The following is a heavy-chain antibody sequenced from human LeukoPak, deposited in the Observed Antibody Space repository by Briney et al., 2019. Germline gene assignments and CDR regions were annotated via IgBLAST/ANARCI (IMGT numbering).Heavy chain of an antibody. Sequence: GESLKISCKGSGYSFTSYWIGWVRQMPGKGLEGMGIIYPGDSDTRYSPSFQGQVTISADKSISTAYLQWSSLKASDTAMYYCARQGSLLYGSGNPMDYWGQGTLVTVSS. CDR3: ARQGSLLYGSGNPMDY. CDR1: GYSFTSYW. CDR2: IYPGDSDT. D-gene: IGHD3-10*01. V-gene: IGHV5-51*01. J-gene: IGHJ4*02.